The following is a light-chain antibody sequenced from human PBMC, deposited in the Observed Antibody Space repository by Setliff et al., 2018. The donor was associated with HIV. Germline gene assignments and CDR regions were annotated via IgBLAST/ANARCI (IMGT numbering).Light chain of an antibody. J-gene: IGLJ2*01. CDR1: SGGIGSSY. Sequence: NFMLTQPHSVPESPGKTVTISCTRSSGGIGSSYVQWYQQRPGSPPTTVIYENNKRPSGVSDRFSGSVDTSSNSASLSISGLQSEDEADYYCQSYDTKTLVVIFGGGTKVTVL. V-gene: IGLV6-57*01. CDR3: QSYDTKTLVVI. CDR2: ENN.